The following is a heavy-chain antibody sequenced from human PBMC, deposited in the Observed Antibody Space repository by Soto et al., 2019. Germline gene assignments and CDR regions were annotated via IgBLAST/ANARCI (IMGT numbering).Heavy chain of an antibody. CDR2: ISSSGYST. V-gene: IGHV3-23*01. J-gene: IGHJ4*02. Sequence: GGSLRLSCAASGFTFNNYAMSWVRQAPGKGLEWVSAISSSGYSTYYADSVKGRFTISRDNSKNTVYLQMNNLRAEDTAVYYCAKGSVVVAAKFDSWGQGALVTVSS. CDR3: AKGSVVVAAKFDS. D-gene: IGHD2-21*02. CDR1: GFTFNNYA.